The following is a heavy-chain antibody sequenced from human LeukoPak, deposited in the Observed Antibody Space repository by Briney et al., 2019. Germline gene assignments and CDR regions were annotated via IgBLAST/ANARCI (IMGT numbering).Heavy chain of an antibody. CDR3: AKAYTGSGWAFDY. D-gene: IGHD6-19*01. J-gene: IGHJ4*02. Sequence: GRSLRLSCAASGFTFSSYGMHWVRQAPGKGLEWVAVISYDGSNKYYADSVKGRFTISRDNSKNTLYLQMNSLRAEDTAVYYCAKAYTGSGWAFDYWGQGTLVTVSS. V-gene: IGHV3-30*18. CDR1: GFTFSSYG. CDR2: ISYDGSNK.